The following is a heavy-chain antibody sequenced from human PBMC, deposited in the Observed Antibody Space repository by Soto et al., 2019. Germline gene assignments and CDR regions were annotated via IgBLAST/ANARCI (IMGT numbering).Heavy chain of an antibody. CDR3: ARDFLWNYYDSSGYYAHYFDY. V-gene: IGHV6-1*01. Sequence: PSQTLSRTCAISGDSVSSNSAAWNWIRQSPSRGLEWLGRTYYRSKWYDDYAVSVKSRITINPDTSKNQVSRQLNSVTPEDTAVYYCARDFLWNYYDSSGYYAHYFDYWGQGTLVTVSS. J-gene: IGHJ4*02. D-gene: IGHD3-22*01. CDR2: TYYRSKWYD. CDR1: GDSVSSNSAA.